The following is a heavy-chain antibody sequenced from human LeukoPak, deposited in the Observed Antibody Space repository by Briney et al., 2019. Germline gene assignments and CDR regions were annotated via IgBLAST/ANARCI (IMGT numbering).Heavy chain of an antibody. D-gene: IGHD3-10*01. V-gene: IGHV3-23*01. CDR1: GFTFDTHA. CDR3: AARPGDLAVPFDY. CDR2: ISGSGDIT. Sequence: GGSLRLSCAASGFTFDTHAMTWVRQAPGKGLEYVSLISGSGDITYYAHSLKDRFTISRDNSETTLYLQMHSLRAEDTAMYYCAARPGDLAVPFDYWGQGTLVIVSS. J-gene: IGHJ4*02.